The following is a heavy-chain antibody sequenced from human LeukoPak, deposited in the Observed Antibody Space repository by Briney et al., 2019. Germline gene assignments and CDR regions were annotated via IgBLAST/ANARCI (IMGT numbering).Heavy chain of an antibody. CDR3: ARLVTTVTTFEASDGMDV. V-gene: IGHV4-31*03. CDR1: GGSISSGGYY. CDR2: IYYSVST. Sequence: SETLSLTCTVSGGSISSGGYYWSWIRQHPGKGLEWIGYIYYSVSTYYNPSLKSRVTISVDTSKNQFSLKLSSVTAADTAVYYCARLVTTVTTFEASDGMDVWGQGTTVTVSS. J-gene: IGHJ6*02. D-gene: IGHD4-17*01.